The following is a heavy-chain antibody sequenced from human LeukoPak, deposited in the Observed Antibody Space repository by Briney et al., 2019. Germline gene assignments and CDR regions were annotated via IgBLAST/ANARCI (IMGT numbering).Heavy chain of an antibody. CDR2: IYYSGST. CDR1: GGSISSGGYY. Sequence: SQTLSLTCTVSGGSISSGGYYWSWIRQHPRKGLEWIGYIYYSGSTYYNPSLKSRVTISVDTSKNQFSLKLSSVTAADTAVYYCARLQMTTVTFDYWGQGTLVTVSS. V-gene: IGHV4-31*03. CDR3: ARLQMTTVTFDY. J-gene: IGHJ4*02. D-gene: IGHD4-17*01.